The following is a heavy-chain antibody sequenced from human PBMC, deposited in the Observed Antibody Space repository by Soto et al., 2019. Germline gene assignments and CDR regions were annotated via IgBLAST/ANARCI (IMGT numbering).Heavy chain of an antibody. D-gene: IGHD2-2*01. V-gene: IGHV1-18*04. CDR1: DFSFTSHG. CDR3: AIYHLELFRCAY. CDR2: ISLYNGKT. J-gene: IGHJ4*01. Sequence: GASVKVSCKAYDFSFTSHGISWVRQAPGQGLEWMGWISLYNGKTNYAQQFQGRVTMTTDTSTSTAYMELRSLRSDDTAMYFCAIYHLELFRCAYWG.